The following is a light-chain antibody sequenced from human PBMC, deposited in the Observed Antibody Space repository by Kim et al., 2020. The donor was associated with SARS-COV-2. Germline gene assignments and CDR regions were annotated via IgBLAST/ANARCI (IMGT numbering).Light chain of an antibody. CDR1: QGISSS. Sequence: IQMTQSPSSLSAYVGDRVTITCRASQGISSSLAWYQQNPGKAPKLLIYAASALQSGVPSRFSGSGSGTDFTLTISSLQPEDVATYYCQKYDSAPWTFGQGTKVDIK. CDR2: AAS. CDR3: QKYDSAPWT. V-gene: IGKV1-27*01. J-gene: IGKJ1*01.